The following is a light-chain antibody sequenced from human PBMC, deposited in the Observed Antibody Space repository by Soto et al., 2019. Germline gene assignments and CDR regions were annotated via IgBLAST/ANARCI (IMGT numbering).Light chain of an antibody. V-gene: IGKV3-20*01. Sequence: EIVLTQSPGTLSLSPGERATLSCRASQSVSSRYLAWYQQKPGQAPRLLIYDASNRATGIPDRFSGSVSGTDFTLTISRLEPEDVAVYYCQQYVTSPPRYTFGQGTKLEIK. CDR1: QSVSSRY. J-gene: IGKJ2*01. CDR2: DAS. CDR3: QQYVTSPPRYT.